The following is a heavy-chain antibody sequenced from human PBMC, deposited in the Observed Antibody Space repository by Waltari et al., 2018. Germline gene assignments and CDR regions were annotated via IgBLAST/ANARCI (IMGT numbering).Heavy chain of an antibody. V-gene: IGHV3-9*01. CDR3: AKDVSGYTSSFYYFHY. Sequence: VQLAESGGGLVQPGRSLRLSCVASGFSFDDYAMHWVRQGPGKDLEWGLGINWNSGHIAYADSVKGRFTISRDNANNSLYLQMNSLRVEDTAFYFCAKDVSGYTSSFYYFHYWGQGALVTVSS. J-gene: IGHJ4*02. CDR2: INWNSGHI. D-gene: IGHD3-16*02. CDR1: GFSFDDYA.